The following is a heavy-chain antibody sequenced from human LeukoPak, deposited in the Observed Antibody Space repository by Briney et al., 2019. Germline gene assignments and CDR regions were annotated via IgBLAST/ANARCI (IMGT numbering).Heavy chain of an antibody. V-gene: IGHV4-61*08. CDR3: ARVNWGLSLDY. Sequence: SQTLSLTCTVSGGSISSGGYYWSWIRQPPGKGLEWIGYIYYSGSTNYNPSLKSRVTISVDTSKNQFSLKLSSVTAADTAVYYCARVNWGLSLDYWGQGTLVTVSS. D-gene: IGHD7-27*01. CDR2: IYYSGST. J-gene: IGHJ4*02. CDR1: GGSISSGGYY.